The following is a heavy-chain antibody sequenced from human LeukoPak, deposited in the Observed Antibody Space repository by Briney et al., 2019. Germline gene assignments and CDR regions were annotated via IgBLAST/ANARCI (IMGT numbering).Heavy chain of an antibody. Sequence: GASVKVSCKAPGGTFSSYAISWVRQAPGQGLEWMGRIIPIFGTANYAQKFQGRVTITTDESTSTAYMELSSLRSEDTAVYYCLVDTAMVTGEGFDYWGQGTLVTVSS. J-gene: IGHJ4*02. D-gene: IGHD5-18*01. CDR2: IIPIFGTA. CDR1: GGTFSSYA. CDR3: LVDTAMVTGEGFDY. V-gene: IGHV1-69*05.